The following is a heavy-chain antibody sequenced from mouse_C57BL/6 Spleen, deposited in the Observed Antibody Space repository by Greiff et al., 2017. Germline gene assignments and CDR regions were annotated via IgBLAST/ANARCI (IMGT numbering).Heavy chain of an antibody. V-gene: IGHV1-64*01. CDR1: GYTFTSYW. Sequence: QVQLQQPGAELVKPGASVKLSCKASGYTFTSYWMHWVKQRPGQGLEWIGMIHTNSGSTNYNEKFKSKATLTVDKSYSTAYMQLSSLTSEDSAVYYCARNYGSLYAMDYWGQGTSVTVSS. CDR3: ARNYGSLYAMDY. J-gene: IGHJ4*01. D-gene: IGHD1-1*01. CDR2: IHTNSGST.